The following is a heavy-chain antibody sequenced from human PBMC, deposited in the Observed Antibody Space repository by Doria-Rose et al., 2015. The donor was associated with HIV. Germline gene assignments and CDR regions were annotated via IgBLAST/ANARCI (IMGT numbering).Heavy chain of an antibody. CDR3: ARMGSYRELDY. CDR1: GASVSSRGYY. D-gene: IGHD3-3*01. J-gene: IGHJ4*02. CDR2: TYYTGTS. V-gene: IGHV4-31*03. Sequence: ESGPGLVKPSEPLSLTCSVSGASVSSRGYYWNWIRQVPGKGLESLGYTYYTGTSDYSPSLKSRLNMAVDTSKNQFSLKLSFVTVADTAVYYCARMGSYRELDYWGQGALVIVSA.